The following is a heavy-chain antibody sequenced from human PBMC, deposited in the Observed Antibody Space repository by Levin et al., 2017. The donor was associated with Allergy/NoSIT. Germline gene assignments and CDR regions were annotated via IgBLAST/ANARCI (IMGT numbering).Heavy chain of an antibody. V-gene: IGHV4-4*02. CDR3: ARPKYGSGSYYKSWGAFDI. CDR1: GGSISSSNW. Sequence: SETLSLTCAVSGGSISSSNWWSWVRQPPGKGLEWIGEIYHSGSTNYNPSLKSRVTISVDKSKNQFSLKLSSVTAADTAVYYCARPKYGSGSYYKSWGAFDIWGQGTMVTVSS. D-gene: IGHD3-10*01. J-gene: IGHJ3*02. CDR2: IYHSGST.